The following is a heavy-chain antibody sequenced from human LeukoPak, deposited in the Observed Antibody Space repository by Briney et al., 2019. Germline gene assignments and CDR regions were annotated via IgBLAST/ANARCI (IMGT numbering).Heavy chain of an antibody. CDR2: MNPNSGNT. J-gene: IGHJ6*03. CDR1: GYTFTSYD. Sequence: ASVKVSCKASGYTFTSYDINWVRQATGQGLEWMGWMNPNSGNTGYAQKFQGRVTITRNTSISTAYMELSSLRSEDTAVYYCARGKKGRDFWSGYYGDFNYYYYMDVWGKGTTVTVSS. V-gene: IGHV1-8*03. D-gene: IGHD3-3*01. CDR3: ARGKKGRDFWSGYYGDFNYYYYMDV.